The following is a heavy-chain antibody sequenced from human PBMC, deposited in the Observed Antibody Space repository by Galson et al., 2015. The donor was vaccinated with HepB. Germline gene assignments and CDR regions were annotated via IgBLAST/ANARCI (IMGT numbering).Heavy chain of an antibody. J-gene: IGHJ4*02. Sequence: SLRLSCAASGFTFGDYAMSWFRQAPGKGLEWVSYITTSGSTINYADSVKGRFTISRDNAKNSLYLQVNSLRAEDTAVYYCARGVALDYWGQGTLVTVSS. CDR3: ARGVALDY. D-gene: IGHD3-3*01. V-gene: IGHV3-11*01. CDR2: ITTSGSTI. CDR1: GFTFGDYA.